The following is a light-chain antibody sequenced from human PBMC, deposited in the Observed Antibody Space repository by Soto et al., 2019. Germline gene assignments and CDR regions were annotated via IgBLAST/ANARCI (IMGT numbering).Light chain of an antibody. CDR2: KVS. V-gene: IGKV1-5*03. CDR1: RTISSW. CDR3: QQYDDYSFT. J-gene: IGKJ2*01. Sequence: DLPMTQSPSTLFPPVGNGVTITGRASRTISSWLAGYQQNPGQVPKLLIYKVSTLESGVPSRFSGSGSGTEFTLTISSLQPDDFAMYYCQQYDDYSFTFGQGTKLESK.